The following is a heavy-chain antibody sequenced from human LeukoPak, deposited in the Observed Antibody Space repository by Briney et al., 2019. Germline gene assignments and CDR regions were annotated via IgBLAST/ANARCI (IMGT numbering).Heavy chain of an antibody. CDR1: AGSISSGTHY. Sequence: SQTLSLTCTVSAGSISSGTHYRSWIRQHPGKGLEWIGYIYYSGSTYYNLSLKSRVSISVNTSKNQFPLELSSVTAADTAVYYCARWGAPRGFDIWGQGTMVTVSS. J-gene: IGHJ3*02. D-gene: IGHD1-26*01. CDR2: IYYSGST. V-gene: IGHV4-31*03. CDR3: ARWGAPRGFDI.